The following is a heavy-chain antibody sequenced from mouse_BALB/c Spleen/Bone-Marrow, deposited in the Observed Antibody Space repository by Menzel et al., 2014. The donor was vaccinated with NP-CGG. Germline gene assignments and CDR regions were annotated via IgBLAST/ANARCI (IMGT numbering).Heavy chain of an antibody. V-gene: IGHV1S137*01. J-gene: IGHJ4*01. CDR3: VRRGNYDAMDY. CDR2: ISTYYGDA. CDR1: GYTFTDYA. D-gene: IGHD2-1*01. Sequence: VQLQQSGAELVRPGVSVKISCKGSGYTFTDYAMHWVKQSHAKSLEWIGVISTYYGDASYNQKFKGKATMTVDKSSSTAYMELARLTSEDSAIYYCVRRGNYDAMDYWGQGTSVTVSS.